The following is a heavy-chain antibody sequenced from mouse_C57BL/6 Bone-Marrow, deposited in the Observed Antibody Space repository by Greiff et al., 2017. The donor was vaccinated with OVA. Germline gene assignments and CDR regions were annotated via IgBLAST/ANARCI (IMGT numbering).Heavy chain of an antibody. CDR3: AREDYGSSYSKWYFDV. CDR2: ILPSIGRT. J-gene: IGHJ1*03. CDR1: DSEVFPIAY. Sequence: QVQLQQSGSELRSPGSSVKLSCKDFDSEVFPIAYMSWVRQKPGHGFEWIGGILPSIGRTIYGEKFEDKATLDADTLSNTAYLELNSLTSEDSAIYYCAREDYGSSYSKWYFDVWGTGTTVTVSS. D-gene: IGHD1-1*01. V-gene: IGHV15-2*01.